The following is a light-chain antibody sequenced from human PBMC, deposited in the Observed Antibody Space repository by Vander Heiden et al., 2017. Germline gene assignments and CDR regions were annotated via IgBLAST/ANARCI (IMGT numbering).Light chain of an antibody. CDR2: GNN. Sequence: QSVLTQPPSVSGAPGPRVTISCTGSSSNIGAGYDVHWYQQRPGTAPKLLIYGNNNRPSGVPDRFSGSKSGTSASLAITGLKAEDEADYYCQSYDSSLIGVFGGGTKLTVL. V-gene: IGLV1-40*01. CDR1: SSNIGAGYD. J-gene: IGLJ3*02. CDR3: QSYDSSLIGV.